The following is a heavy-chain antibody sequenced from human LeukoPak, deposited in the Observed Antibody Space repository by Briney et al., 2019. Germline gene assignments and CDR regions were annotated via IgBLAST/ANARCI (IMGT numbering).Heavy chain of an antibody. Sequence: SETLSLTCAVYGGSFSGYYWRWIRQPPGKGLEWVGEINHSGSTNYNPSLKSRVTISVDTSKNQFSLKLSSVTAADTAVYYCARGRADIVVVPAAIIAYFDYWGQGTLVTVSS. D-gene: IGHD2-2*01. V-gene: IGHV4-34*01. CDR3: ARGRADIVVVPAAIIAYFDY. CDR2: INHSGST. CDR1: GGSFSGYY. J-gene: IGHJ4*02.